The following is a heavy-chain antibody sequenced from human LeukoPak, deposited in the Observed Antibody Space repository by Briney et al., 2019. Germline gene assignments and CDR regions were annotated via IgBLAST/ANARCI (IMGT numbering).Heavy chain of an antibody. Sequence: PGGSLRLSCAASRFTFSSYAMHWVRQAPGKGLEWVAVMSDDGSNRSYGNSVKGRFTISRDNSKNTLSLQMNSLRADDTAVYYCARDLGRDGYDCVPYHWGQGTLVTVSS. CDR1: RFTFSSYA. CDR3: ARDLGRDGYDCVPYH. D-gene: IGHD5-24*01. J-gene: IGHJ5*02. V-gene: IGHV3-30-3*01. CDR2: MSDDGSNR.